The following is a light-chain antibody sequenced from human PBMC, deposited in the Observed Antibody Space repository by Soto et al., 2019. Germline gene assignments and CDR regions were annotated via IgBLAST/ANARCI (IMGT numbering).Light chain of an antibody. Sequence: DISLTQSPSFLSASVGDRVTITCRASEDILSHLAWYQQKPGKAPNLLIYAAAYLQSGVPSRFSGSRSETEFTLTISSLQPEDFATYYCQQLNTYPVTFGGGTKVDVK. J-gene: IGKJ4*01. V-gene: IGKV1-9*01. CDR2: AAA. CDR1: EDILSH. CDR3: QQLNTYPVT.